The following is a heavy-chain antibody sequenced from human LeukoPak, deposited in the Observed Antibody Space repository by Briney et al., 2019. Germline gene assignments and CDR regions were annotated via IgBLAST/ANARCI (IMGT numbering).Heavy chain of an antibody. CDR2: MYTSGSP. J-gene: IGHJ4*02. Sequence: PSETLSLTCTVSGGSINNYYWSWIRQPPGKGLEWIGYMYTSGSPNYNPSLKSRVTISVDTSKNQFSLKVSSVTAADTAVYYCATSKGLGELSWGQGTLVTVSS. CDR1: GGSINNYY. D-gene: IGHD3-10*01. CDR3: ATSKGLGELS. V-gene: IGHV4-4*09.